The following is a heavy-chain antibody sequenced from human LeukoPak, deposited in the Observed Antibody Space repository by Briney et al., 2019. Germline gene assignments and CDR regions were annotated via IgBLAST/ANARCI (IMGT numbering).Heavy chain of an antibody. Sequence: SETLSLTCTVSGGSISSYYWSWIRQPPGKGLEWIGYIYYSGSTNYKPSLKSRVTISVDTSKNQFSLNRISVTAADTAYYMDVWGKRTTVTGSS. J-gene: IGHJ6*03. CDR3: V. CDR1: GGSISSYY. CDR2: IYYSGST. V-gene: IGHV4-59*12.